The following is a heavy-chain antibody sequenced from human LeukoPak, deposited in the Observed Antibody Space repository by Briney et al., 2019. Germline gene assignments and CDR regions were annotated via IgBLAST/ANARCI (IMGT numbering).Heavy chain of an antibody. V-gene: IGHV4-59*01. D-gene: IGHD5-18*01. CDR2: IYYSGST. CDR1: GGSISSYY. CDR3: ARGTVDTTMVVA. Sequence: SETLSLTCTASGGSISSYYWSWLRQPPGKGLEWIAYIYYSGSTNYNPSLKSRVTISVDTSKNKFSLKLSSVTAADTAVYYCARGTVDTTMVVAWGQGTLVTVSS. J-gene: IGHJ5*02.